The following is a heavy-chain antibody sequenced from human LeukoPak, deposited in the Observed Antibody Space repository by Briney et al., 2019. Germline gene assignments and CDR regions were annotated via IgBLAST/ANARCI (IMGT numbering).Heavy chain of an antibody. CDR1: GGSISSYY. CDR2: IYYSGST. CDR3: ARAWGYYDILTGLSLALNWFDP. Sequence: SETLSLTCTVSGGSISSYYWSWIRQPPGKGLEGIGYIYYSGSTYYNPSLKSRVTISVDTSKNQFSLKLSSVTAADTAVYYCARAWGYYDILTGLSLALNWFDPWGQGTLVTVSS. J-gene: IGHJ5*02. D-gene: IGHD3-9*01. V-gene: IGHV4-59*08.